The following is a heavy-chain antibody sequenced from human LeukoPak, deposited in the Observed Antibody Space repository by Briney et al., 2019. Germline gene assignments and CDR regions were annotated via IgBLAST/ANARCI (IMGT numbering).Heavy chain of an antibody. D-gene: IGHD6-19*01. Sequence: GGSLRLSFAASGFTFSSYAMSWVRQAPGKGLEWVSAISGSGGSTYYADSVKGRFTISRDNSKNTLYLQMNSLRAEDTAVYYCAKVEGYSSGWPGLDYWGQGTLVTVSS. CDR1: GFTFSSYA. CDR2: ISGSGGST. CDR3: AKVEGYSSGWPGLDY. V-gene: IGHV3-23*01. J-gene: IGHJ4*02.